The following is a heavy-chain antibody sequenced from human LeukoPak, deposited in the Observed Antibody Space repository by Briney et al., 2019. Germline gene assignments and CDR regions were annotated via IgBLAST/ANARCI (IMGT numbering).Heavy chain of an antibody. V-gene: IGHV3-73*01. CDR1: GFTFSDST. Sequence: GGSLKLSCAVSGFTFSDSTIHWVRQASGKGLEWVGRVRSKAKNYATAYAASVHGRFVISRDDSKNAAYLQMNSLKIEDSAMYYCASLPEPWGQGTLVTVSS. J-gene: IGHJ5*02. CDR3: ASLPEP. CDR2: VRSKAKNYAT.